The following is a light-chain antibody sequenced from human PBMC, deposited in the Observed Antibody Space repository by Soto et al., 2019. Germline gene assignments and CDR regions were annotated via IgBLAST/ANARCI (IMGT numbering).Light chain of an antibody. CDR2: GAS. J-gene: IGKJ1*01. V-gene: IGKV3-20*01. CDR1: QSVSSSY. Sequence: EIVLTQSPGTLSLSPGERATLSCRASQSVSSSYLAWYQQKPGQAPRLLIYGASSRATGIPDRFSGSGSGTDFTLTISRLEPEDFAVYYWQQYGSSRTFGQWTKVEIK. CDR3: QQYGSSRT.